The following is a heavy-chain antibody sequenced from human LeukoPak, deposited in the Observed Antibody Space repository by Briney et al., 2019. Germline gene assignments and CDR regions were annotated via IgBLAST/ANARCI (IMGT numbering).Heavy chain of an antibody. D-gene: IGHD1-7*01. CDR1: GFTFSSYG. J-gene: IGHJ4*02. CDR3: ARGWNYAFRFDS. V-gene: IGHV3-30*02. Sequence: PGGSLRLSCAASGFTFSSYGMHWVRQAPGKGLEWVAFIRYDGSNKYYADSVKGRFTISRDNSKNTLYLQMNSLRAEDTALYYCARGWNYAFRFDSWGQGTLVTVSS. CDR2: IRYDGSNK.